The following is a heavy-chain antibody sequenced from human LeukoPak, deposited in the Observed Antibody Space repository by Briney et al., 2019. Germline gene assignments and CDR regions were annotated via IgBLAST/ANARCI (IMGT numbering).Heavy chain of an antibody. V-gene: IGHV3-43*02. CDR3: AKDIYSSGYAPLSYFDY. CDR2: ISGDGGST. Sequence: GGSLRLSCAASGFTFDDYAMHWVRQAPGKGLEWVSLISGDGGSTYYADSVKGRFTISRDNSKNSLYLQMNSLRTEDTALYYCAKDIYSSGYAPLSYFDYWGQGTLVTVSS. D-gene: IGHD3-22*01. CDR1: GFTFDDYA. J-gene: IGHJ4*02.